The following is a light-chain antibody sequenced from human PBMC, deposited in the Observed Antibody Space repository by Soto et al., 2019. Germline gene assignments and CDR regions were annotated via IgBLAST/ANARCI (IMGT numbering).Light chain of an antibody. CDR3: SSYTSSSTPYYV. CDR1: SSDVGGYNY. V-gene: IGLV2-14*01. Sequence: HSLLTQPASVSGSPGQSITISCTGTSSDVGGYNYVSWYQQHPGKAPKLMIYDVSNRPSGVSNRFSGSKSGNTASLTISGLQAEDEADYYCSSYTSSSTPYYVFGTGTKVTVL. J-gene: IGLJ1*01. CDR2: DVS.